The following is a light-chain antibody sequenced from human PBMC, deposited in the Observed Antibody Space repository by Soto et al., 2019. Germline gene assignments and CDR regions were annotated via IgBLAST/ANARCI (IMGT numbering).Light chain of an antibody. CDR2: GAS. Sequence: VLTQSPGILSLSKGERATLSCRASQSASSSYLAWYQQKPGQAPRFLIYGASTRATGIPARFSGSGSGTEFTLTISSLQSEDFAVYYCHHYNNWPRTFGQGTKVDTK. V-gene: IGKV3-15*01. CDR3: HHYNNWPRT. J-gene: IGKJ1*01. CDR1: QSASSSY.